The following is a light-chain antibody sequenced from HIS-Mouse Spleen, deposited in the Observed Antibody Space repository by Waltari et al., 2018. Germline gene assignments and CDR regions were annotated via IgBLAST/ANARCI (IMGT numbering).Light chain of an antibody. CDR2: EVS. CDR1: SSDLGRWNY. Sequence: SALTQPASASGSPRQSITISCTGSSSDLGRWNYSSLYQQHPGKAPKLMIYEVSNRPSGVSNRFSGSKSGNTASLTISGLQAEDEADYYCSSYTSSSTLWVFGGGTKLTVL. CDR3: SSYTSSSTLWV. V-gene: IGLV2-14*01. J-gene: IGLJ3*02.